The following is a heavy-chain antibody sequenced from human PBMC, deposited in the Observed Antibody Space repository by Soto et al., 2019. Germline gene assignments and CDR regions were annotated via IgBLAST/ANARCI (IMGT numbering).Heavy chain of an antibody. CDR1: GFTFSSYG. CDR2: IWYDGSNK. J-gene: IGHJ4*02. D-gene: IGHD3-22*01. CDR3: ARVDGRVVVTTVDY. V-gene: IGHV3-33*01. Sequence: QVQLVESGGGVVQPGRSLRLSCAASGFTFSSYGMHWVRQAPGKGLEWVAVIWYDGSNKYYADSVKGRFTISRDNSKNTLYLQMNSLRAEDTAVYYCARVDGRVVVTTVDYWFQETLVTVSS.